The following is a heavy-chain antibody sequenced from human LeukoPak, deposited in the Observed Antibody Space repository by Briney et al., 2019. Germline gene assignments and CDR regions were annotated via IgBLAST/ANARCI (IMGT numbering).Heavy chain of an antibody. CDR1: EFTFSSYW. V-gene: IGHV3-7*01. CDR2: VSPDESEK. CDR3: VTDRGWLLHY. D-gene: IGHD3-22*01. Sequence: GGSLRLSCAASEFTFSSYWMSWVRQAPGKGLEWVANVSPDESEKHYLDSVRGRFTISRDNAKTSLYLYMSSLRIEDTAVYYCVTDRGWLLHYWGQGTLVTVSS. J-gene: IGHJ4*02.